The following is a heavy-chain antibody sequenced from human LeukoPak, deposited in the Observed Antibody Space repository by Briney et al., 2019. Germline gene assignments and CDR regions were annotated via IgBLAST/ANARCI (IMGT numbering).Heavy chain of an antibody. Sequence: ETQSLTCTVSGGSISSYYWSWIRQSPGKGLEWIGFMHHSGSANSNPSLRSRVTISMDTSKNQFSLKMSSVTAADTAVYYCARDSPFEWHVFGDSFDIWGQGTVVTVSS. J-gene: IGHJ3*02. CDR2: MHHSGSA. V-gene: IGHV4-59*01. CDR3: ARDSPFEWHVFGDSFDI. D-gene: IGHD3-9*01. CDR1: GGSISSYY.